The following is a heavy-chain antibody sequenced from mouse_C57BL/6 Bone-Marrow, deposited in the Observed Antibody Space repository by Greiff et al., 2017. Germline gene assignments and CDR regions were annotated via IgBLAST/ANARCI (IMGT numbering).Heavy chain of an antibody. J-gene: IGHJ4*01. CDR2: IRSKSSNYAT. CDR3: VRGRDYYGSKDYAMDY. D-gene: IGHD1-1*01. Sequence: EVHLVESGGGLVQPKGSLKLSCAASGFTFNTYAMHWVRQAPGKGLEWVARIRSKSSNYATYYADSVKDRFTISRDDSPSMLYLQRNNLKTEDTAMYYCVRGRDYYGSKDYAMDYWGQGTSVTVSS. V-gene: IGHV10-3*01. CDR1: GFTFNTYA.